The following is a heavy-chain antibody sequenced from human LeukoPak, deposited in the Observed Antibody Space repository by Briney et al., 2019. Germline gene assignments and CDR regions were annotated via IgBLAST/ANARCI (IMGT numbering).Heavy chain of an antibody. CDR3: ARAPGGFDY. V-gene: IGHV4-34*01. D-gene: IGHD3-10*01. CDR2: INHSGST. J-gene: IGHJ4*02. CDR1: GGSFSGYY. Sequence: SETLSLTCAVYGGSFSGYYWSWIRQPPGKGLEWIGEINHSGSTNYNPSLKSRVTISVDTSKNQFSLKLSSVTAADTAVYYCARAPGGFDYWGQGPLVTVSS.